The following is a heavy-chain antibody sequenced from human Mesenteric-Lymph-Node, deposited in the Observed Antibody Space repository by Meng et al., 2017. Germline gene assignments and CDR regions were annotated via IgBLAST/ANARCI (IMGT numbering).Heavy chain of an antibody. D-gene: IGHD4-23*01. V-gene: IGHV3-43*01. Sequence: GESLKISCAASGFTFDDYTMHWVRQAPGKGLEWVSLISWDGGSTYYADSVKGRFTISRDNSKNSLYLQMNSLRTEDTALYYCAKDMDYGGNSAFDYWGQGTLVTVSS. CDR1: GFTFDDYT. CDR2: ISWDGGST. CDR3: AKDMDYGGNSAFDY. J-gene: IGHJ4*02.